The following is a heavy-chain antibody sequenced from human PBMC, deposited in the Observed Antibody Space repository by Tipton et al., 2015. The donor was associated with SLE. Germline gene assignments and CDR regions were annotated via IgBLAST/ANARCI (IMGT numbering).Heavy chain of an antibody. D-gene: IGHD6-13*01. CDR2: IYTSGST. J-gene: IGHJ4*02. V-gene: IGHV4-4*09. CDR1: GGSISSYY. CDR3: AREGIAAAGTFDY. Sequence: TLSLTCTVSGGSISSYYWSWIRQPPGKGLEWIGYIYTSGSTNYNPSLKSRVTISVDTSKNQFSLKLSSVTAADTAVYYCAREGIAAAGTFDYWGQGTLVTVSS.